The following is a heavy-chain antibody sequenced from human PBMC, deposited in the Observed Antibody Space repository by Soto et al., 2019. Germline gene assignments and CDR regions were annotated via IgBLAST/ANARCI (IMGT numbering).Heavy chain of an antibody. Sequence: KGMELDGLIKSKADGGTTDYAAPVKGRFTISRDDSKNTLYLQMNSLKTEDTAVYYCTTGDDFVAVPGAQLGCSGMAVLLQGTTV. D-gene: IGHD2-2*01. V-gene: IGHV3-15*01. CDR3: TTGDDFVAVPGAQLGCSGMAV. CDR2: IKSKADGGTT. J-gene: IGHJ6*01.